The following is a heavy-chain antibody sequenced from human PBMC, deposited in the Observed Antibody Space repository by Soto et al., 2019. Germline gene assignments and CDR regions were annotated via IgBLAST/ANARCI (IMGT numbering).Heavy chain of an antibody. Sequence: SETLSLTCTVSGGSINSGGYSWTWIRQPPGKGLEWIGFIYHTGTTYYNTSLKSRVTISVDRSKNQFSLKLNSVTAADTVVYYCARGVNYYDSSGSSWFDPWGQGALVTVSS. V-gene: IGHV4-30-2*01. CDR1: GGSINSGGYS. CDR3: ARGVNYYDSSGSSWFDP. D-gene: IGHD3-22*01. J-gene: IGHJ5*02. CDR2: IYHTGTT.